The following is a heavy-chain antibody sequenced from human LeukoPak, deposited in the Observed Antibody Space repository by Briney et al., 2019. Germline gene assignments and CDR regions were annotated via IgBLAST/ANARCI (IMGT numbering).Heavy chain of an antibody. D-gene: IGHD2-15*01. V-gene: IGHV4-38-2*02. CDR3: ARELVGECSGGSCSFRGDWYFDL. Sequence: SETLSLTCTVSGYSISSGYYWGWIRQPPGKGLEWIGSIYHSGSTYYNPSLKSRVTISVDTSKNQFSLKLSSVTAADTAVYYCARELVGECSGGSCSFRGDWYFDLWGRAPWSLSPQ. CDR1: GYSISSGYY. J-gene: IGHJ2*01. CDR2: IYHSGST.